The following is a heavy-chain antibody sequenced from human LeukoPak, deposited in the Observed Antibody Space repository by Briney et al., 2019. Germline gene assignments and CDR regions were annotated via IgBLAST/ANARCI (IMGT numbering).Heavy chain of an antibody. D-gene: IGHD5-24*01. J-gene: IGHJ4*02. V-gene: IGHV3-64*02. CDR2: IGGDGTIT. CDR3: ATGYNHYYDC. Sequence: GGSLRLSCAVSGAAFTILAMHWIRQCPGKELEFVSAIGGDGTITHYGDSVRGRFMITRDNSKNTMYLQMGGLRPEDTAVYFCATGYNHYYDCWGQGIQVTVSS. CDR1: GAAFTILA.